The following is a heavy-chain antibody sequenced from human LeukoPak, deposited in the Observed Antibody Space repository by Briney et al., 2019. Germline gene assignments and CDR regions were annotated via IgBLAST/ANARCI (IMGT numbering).Heavy chain of an antibody. CDR3: ARGFYSSDY. CDR2: INSDGSTT. J-gene: IGHJ4*02. Sequence: GGSLRLSCAVSGFTFSSYYMHWVRQAPGKGLVWVSRINSDGSTTTYADSVKGRFTISRDNAKNTLYLQMNSPRADDTAVYYCARGFYSSDYWGQGTLVTVSS. D-gene: IGHD6-13*01. CDR1: GFTFSSYY. V-gene: IGHV3-74*01.